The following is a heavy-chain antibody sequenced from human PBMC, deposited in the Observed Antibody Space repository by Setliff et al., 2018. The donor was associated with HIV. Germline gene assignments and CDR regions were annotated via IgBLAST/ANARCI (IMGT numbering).Heavy chain of an antibody. Sequence: SETLSLTCTVSGGSIPSNIYYWGWIRQAPGKGLEWIGSVSHSGITFYNPSLKSRVTISVDTSENQFSLTVNSVTAADTAMYFCARDEGRATGSWWDQSASWYLDYWGHGILVTVSS. CDR3: ARDEGRATGSWWDQSASWYLDY. V-gene: IGHV4-39*07. J-gene: IGHJ4*01. CDR1: GGSIPSNIYY. CDR2: VSHSGIT. D-gene: IGHD6-13*01.